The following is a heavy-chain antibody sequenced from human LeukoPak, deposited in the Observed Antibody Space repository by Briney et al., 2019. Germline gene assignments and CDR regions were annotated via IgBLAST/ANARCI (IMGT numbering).Heavy chain of an antibody. CDR3: ARPNSREQGVGATTWFDP. CDR1: GFTFSNYA. D-gene: IGHD1-26*01. Sequence: GGSLRLSCAASGFTFSNYAMSWVRQAPGKGLEWVAFIRYDGSNKYYADSVKGRFTISRDNSKNTLYLQMNSLRAEDTAVYYCARPNSREQGVGATTWFDPWGQGTLVTVSS. CDR2: IRYDGSNK. V-gene: IGHV3-30*02. J-gene: IGHJ5*02.